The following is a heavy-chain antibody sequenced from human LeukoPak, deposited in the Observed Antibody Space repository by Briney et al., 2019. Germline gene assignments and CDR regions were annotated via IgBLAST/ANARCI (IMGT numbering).Heavy chain of an antibody. CDR2: ISYDGSNK. D-gene: IGHD3-3*01. CDR1: GFTFSSYA. V-gene: IGHV3-30*01. Sequence: PGRSLRLSCAASGFTFSSYAMHWVRQAPGKGLEWVAVISYDGSNKYYADSMKGRFTISRDNSKNTLYLQMNSLRAEDTAVYYCARVGLGPDFWSGYYTPFDAFDIWGQGTMVTVSS. J-gene: IGHJ3*02. CDR3: ARVGLGPDFWSGYYTPFDAFDI.